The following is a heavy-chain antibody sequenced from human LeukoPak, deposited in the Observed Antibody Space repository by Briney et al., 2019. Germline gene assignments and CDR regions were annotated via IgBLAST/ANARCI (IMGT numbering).Heavy chain of an antibody. D-gene: IGHD3-22*01. CDR2: ISGSGGSGGRT. CDR3: AKDYYDSSGYLRLDAFDI. CDR1: GYTFKGYG. J-gene: IGHJ3*02. V-gene: IGHV3-23*01. Sequence: GGTLRLSCEASGYTFKGYGLTWVRQAPGKGLEWVSGISGSGGSGGRTYYADSVRGRFTISRDNSKNTLYLQMNSLRAEDTAVYYCAKDYYDSSGYLRLDAFDIWGQGTMVTVSS.